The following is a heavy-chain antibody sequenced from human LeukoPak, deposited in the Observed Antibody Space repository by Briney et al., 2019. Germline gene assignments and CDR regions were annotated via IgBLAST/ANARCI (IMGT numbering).Heavy chain of an antibody. D-gene: IGHD3-22*01. CDR1: GFTFSSYA. CDR2: ISYDGSNK. V-gene: IGHV3-30-3*01. J-gene: IGHJ4*02. CDR3: ARDKYYDSSGPFDY. Sequence: GGSLRLSCAASGFTFSSYAMHWVRQAPGKGLEWAAVISYDGSNKYYVDSVKGRFTISRDNSKNTLYLQMNSLRAEDTAVYYCARDKYYDSSGPFDYWGQGTLVTVSS.